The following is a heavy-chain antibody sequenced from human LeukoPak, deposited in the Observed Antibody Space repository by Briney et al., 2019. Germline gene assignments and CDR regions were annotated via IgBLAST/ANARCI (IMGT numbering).Heavy chain of an antibody. D-gene: IGHD3-10*01. J-gene: IGHJ4*02. CDR1: GFTISSNY. CDR2: IYGGGTS. Sequence: GGSLRLSCAASGFTISSNYMSWVRQAPGKGLEGVSVIYGGGTSYYADSVKCRFTISRDNSKNTLYLQMNSLRAEDSAVYYCARDSYGSGTYYHGYWGQGTLVTVSS. CDR3: ARDSYGSGTYYHGY. V-gene: IGHV3-66*01.